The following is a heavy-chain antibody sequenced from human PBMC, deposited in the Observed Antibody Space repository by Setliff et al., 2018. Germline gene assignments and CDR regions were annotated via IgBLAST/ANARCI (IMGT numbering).Heavy chain of an antibody. CDR1: GFTFSSYA. J-gene: IGHJ4*02. CDR3: AKAASPLFGILGVEYHFDS. D-gene: IGHD3-3*01. V-gene: IGHV3-23*03. Sequence: GGSLRLSCTASGFTFSSYAVSWVRQAPGKGLEWVSTIFGGDSSTYYADSVRGRFTISRDNSRSTLYLQMNSLRAEDTAIYYCAKAASPLFGILGVEYHFDSWCQGKLVTV. CDR2: IFGGDSST.